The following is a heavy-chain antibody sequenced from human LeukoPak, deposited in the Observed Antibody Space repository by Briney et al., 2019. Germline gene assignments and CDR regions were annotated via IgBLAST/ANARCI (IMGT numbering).Heavy chain of an antibody. Sequence: PSETLSLTCAVYGGSFSGYYWSWIRQPPGKGLEWIGEINHSGSTNYNPSLKSRVTISVDTSKNQFSLKLSSVTAADTAVYYCARGPLYYDYDWGGYRKRYDAFDIWGQGTMVTVSS. CDR1: GGSFSGYY. CDR2: INHSGST. D-gene: IGHD3-16*02. V-gene: IGHV4-34*01. J-gene: IGHJ3*02. CDR3: ARGPLYYDYDWGGYRKRYDAFDI.